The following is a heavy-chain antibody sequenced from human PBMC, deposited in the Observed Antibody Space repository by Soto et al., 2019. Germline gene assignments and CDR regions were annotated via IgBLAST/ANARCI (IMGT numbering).Heavy chain of an antibody. CDR3: AKDLTRQLAYWLDP. D-gene: IGHD3-16*01. Sequence: ASVKVSCKASGFAFTGYYIHWLRQAPGQGLEWMGWINAHSGGTEFAQKFQGRVTLTRDTSISTAYMTLTGLKSDDTAVYYCAKDLTRQLAYWLDPWGQGTQVTVPQ. CDR2: INAHSGGT. J-gene: IGHJ5*02. V-gene: IGHV1-2*02. CDR1: GFAFTGYY.